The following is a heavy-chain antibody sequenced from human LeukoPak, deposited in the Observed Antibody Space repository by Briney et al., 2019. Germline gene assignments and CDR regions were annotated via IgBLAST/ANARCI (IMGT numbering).Heavy chain of an antibody. CDR2: IYHSGST. Sequence: SETLSLTCAVSGGSISSGGYSWSWIRQPPGKGLEWIGYIYHSGSTYYNPPLKSRVTISVDRSKNQFSLKLSSVTAADTAVYYCARVHYGDYYFDYWGQGTLVTVSS. V-gene: IGHV4-30-2*01. CDR1: GGSISSGGYS. J-gene: IGHJ4*02. CDR3: ARVHYGDYYFDY. D-gene: IGHD4-17*01.